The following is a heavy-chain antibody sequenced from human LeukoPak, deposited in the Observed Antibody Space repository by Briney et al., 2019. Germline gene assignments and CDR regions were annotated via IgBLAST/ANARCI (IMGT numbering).Heavy chain of an antibody. CDR3: ASRDQTCSGGVCYPIDY. CDR2: KNGGGSTT. D-gene: IGHD2-15*01. Sequence: GGSRGLPWAASGFTFPSYWLHGVRQAPGKGRGWASRKNGGGSTTDYADSVKGRFIISRDNAKNTLFLQMNSLRAEDTAVYYCASRDQTCSGGVCYPIDYWGQGALVTVSP. CDR1: GFTFPSYW. V-gene: IGHV3-74*01. J-gene: IGHJ4*02.